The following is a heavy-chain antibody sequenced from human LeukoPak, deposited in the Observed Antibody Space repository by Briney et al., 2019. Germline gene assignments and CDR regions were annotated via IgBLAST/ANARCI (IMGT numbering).Heavy chain of an antibody. CDR1: GGSISFYY. Sequence: SETLSLTCTVSGGSISFYYWSWIRQPAGKGLEWIGRVYSTGSTDYNPSLKSRVTMSVDSSNIHFFLKMSSVTAADTALYYCARGIAAAPERAFDIWGQGTMVTVSS. CDR2: VYSTGST. D-gene: IGHD6-13*01. CDR3: ARGIAAAPERAFDI. V-gene: IGHV4-4*07. J-gene: IGHJ3*02.